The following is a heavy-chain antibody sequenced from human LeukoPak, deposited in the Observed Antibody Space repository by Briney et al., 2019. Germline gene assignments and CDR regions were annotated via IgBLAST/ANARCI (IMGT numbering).Heavy chain of an antibody. CDR2: IYYSGST. V-gene: IGHV4-59*01. CDR3: ARDRPIVGSGSNRDY. Sequence: PSETLSLTCTVSGDSISSYYWSWIRQPPGKGLEWIGYIYYSGSTNYNPSLKSRVTISIDTSKNQFSLNLSSVTAADTAVYYCARDRPIVGSGSNRDYWGQGTLVTVSS. D-gene: IGHD3-10*01. J-gene: IGHJ4*02. CDR1: GDSISSYY.